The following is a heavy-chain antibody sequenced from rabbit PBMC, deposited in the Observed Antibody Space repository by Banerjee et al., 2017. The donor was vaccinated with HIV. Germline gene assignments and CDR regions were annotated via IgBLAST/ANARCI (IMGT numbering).Heavy chain of an antibody. V-gene: IGHV1S45*01. J-gene: IGHJ4*01. Sequence: QEQLEESGGDLVKPGASLTLTCKASGFSFGSSYYIYWVRQAPGKGLEWIACIYVGSSGSTYYASWAKGRFTISKTSSTTVTLQMTSLTAADTATYFCARDSYSDYGNYDLWGPGTLVTVS. D-gene: IGHD2-1*01. CDR2: IYVGSSGST. CDR3: ARDSYSDYGNYDL. CDR1: GFSFGSSYY.